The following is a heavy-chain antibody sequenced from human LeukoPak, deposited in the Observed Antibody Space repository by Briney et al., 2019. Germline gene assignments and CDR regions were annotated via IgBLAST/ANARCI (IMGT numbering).Heavy chain of an antibody. V-gene: IGHV3-48*01. Sequence: PGRSLRLSCAASGFTFSSYSMNWVRQAPGKGLEWVSYISSTDSTIYYADSVQGRFTISRDNAKNSLYLQMNSLRAEDTAVYYCARDLDGAVAFDIWGQGTMVTVSS. CDR1: GFTFSSYS. D-gene: IGHD1-1*01. CDR3: ARDLDGAVAFDI. CDR2: ISSTDSTI. J-gene: IGHJ3*02.